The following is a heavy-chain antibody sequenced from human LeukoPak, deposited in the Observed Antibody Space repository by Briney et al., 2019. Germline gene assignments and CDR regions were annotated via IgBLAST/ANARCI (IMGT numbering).Heavy chain of an antibody. CDR3: AREPIPAGLDFFDF. D-gene: IGHD6-13*01. Sequence: GGSLRLSCAASGFTVSSNYMSWVRQAPGKGLEWISYISSSGSTVYYADSVKGRFTISRDNAKNSLYLQMNSLRAEDTAVYYCAREPIPAGLDFFDFWGQGTLVTVSS. J-gene: IGHJ4*02. CDR2: ISSSGSTV. CDR1: GFTVSSNY. V-gene: IGHV3-11*01.